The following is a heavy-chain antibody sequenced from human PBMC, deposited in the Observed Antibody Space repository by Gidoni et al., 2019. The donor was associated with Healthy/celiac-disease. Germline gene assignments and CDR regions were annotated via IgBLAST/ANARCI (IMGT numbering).Heavy chain of an antibody. CDR1: GFTFSSYA. CDR3: ARDEDGSGSYEADYYYYGMDV. J-gene: IGHJ6*02. D-gene: IGHD3-10*01. V-gene: IGHV3-30-3*01. Sequence: QVQLVESGGGVVQPGRSLRLSCAASGFTFSSYAMHWVRQAPGKGLEWVAVISYDGSNKYYADSVKGRFTISRDNSKNTLYLQMNSLRAEDTAVYYCARDEDGSGSYEADYYYYGMDVWGQGTTVTVSS. CDR2: ISYDGSNK.